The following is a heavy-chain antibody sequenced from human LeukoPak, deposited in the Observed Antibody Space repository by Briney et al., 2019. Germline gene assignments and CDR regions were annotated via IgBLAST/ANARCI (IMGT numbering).Heavy chain of an antibody. CDR1: GGSVNSGSYY. CDR3: ARAAYSGSYHSDY. J-gene: IGHJ4*02. CDR2: IYYSGST. V-gene: IGHV4-61*01. D-gene: IGHD1-26*01. Sequence: SETLSLTCTVSGGSVNSGSYYWNWIRQPPGRGLEWIGYIYYSGSTNYNPSLKSRVTISVDTSKNQFSLKLSSVTAADTAVYYCARAAYSGSYHSDYWGQGTLVTVSS.